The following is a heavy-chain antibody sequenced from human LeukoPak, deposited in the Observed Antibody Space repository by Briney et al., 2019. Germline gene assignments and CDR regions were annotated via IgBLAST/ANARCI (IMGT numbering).Heavy chain of an antibody. CDR3: ARVLPVASRDY. CDR2: IKQDGSDK. J-gene: IGHJ4*02. V-gene: IGHV3-7*01. CDR1: GFTFSTYW. D-gene: IGHD2-2*01. Sequence: GGSLRLSSAASGFTFSTYWMSWVRQAPGKGLEWVANIKQDGSDKFYVDSVKGRFTISRDNAKNSMYLQMNSLRAEDTAVYYCARVLPVASRDYWGQGTLVTVSS.